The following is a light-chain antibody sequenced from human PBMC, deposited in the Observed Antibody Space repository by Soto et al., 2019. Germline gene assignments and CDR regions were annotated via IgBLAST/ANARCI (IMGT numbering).Light chain of an antibody. Sequence: QSVLTQTPSASGTPGQTVNISCSGSRSNIGNSAVSWYQQFPGTAPKLLIYNSNQRPAGVPDRFSGSKSGTSASLAISGLQSEDEADYYCATWDDSLNARGVFGGGTKLTVL. CDR1: RSNIGNSA. CDR3: ATWDDSLNARGV. CDR2: NSN. V-gene: IGLV1-44*01. J-gene: IGLJ3*02.